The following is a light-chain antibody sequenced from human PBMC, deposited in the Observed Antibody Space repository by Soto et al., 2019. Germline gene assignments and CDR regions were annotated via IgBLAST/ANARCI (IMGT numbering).Light chain of an antibody. V-gene: IGLV4-69*01. CDR2: LNSDGSH. Sequence: QLVLTQSPSASASLGASVKLTCTLSSGHSNYAIAWHQQQSEKGPRYLMKLNSDGSHSKGDAIPDRFSGSSSGAERYLTISSLQSEDEADYYCQTWGSGIVVFGGGTQLTVL. CDR1: SGHSNYA. CDR3: QTWGSGIVV. J-gene: IGLJ2*01.